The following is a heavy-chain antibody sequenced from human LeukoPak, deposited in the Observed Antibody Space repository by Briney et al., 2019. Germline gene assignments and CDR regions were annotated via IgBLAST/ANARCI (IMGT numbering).Heavy chain of an antibody. J-gene: IGHJ4*02. CDR2: IKSDGSTT. Sequence: PGGSLRLSCAASGFTFSSCWMHWVRQAPGKGLVWVSRIKSDGSTTTYADSVKGRFTISRDNAKNTLYLQMNSLRAEDTAVYYCARVVDTHFDYWGQGTLVTVSS. D-gene: IGHD5-18*01. CDR1: GFTFSSCW. V-gene: IGHV3-74*01. CDR3: ARVVDTHFDY.